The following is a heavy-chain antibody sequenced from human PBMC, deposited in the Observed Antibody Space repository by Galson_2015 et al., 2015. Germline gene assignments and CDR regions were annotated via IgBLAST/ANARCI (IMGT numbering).Heavy chain of an antibody. CDR3: LKGCWGTTVDS. J-gene: IGHJ4*02. V-gene: IGHV3-23*01. D-gene: IGHD4/OR15-4a*01. CDR2: IRGSGLDWVSSISGSGATT. Sequence: SLRLSCAASGLTFSRSAMTWVRQAPGKGLEWVSSIRGSGLDWVSSISGSGATTYYTDSVKGRFTISRDNSKNTLYLQVSSLRADDTAVYYCLKGCWGTTVDSSGQGTLVTVSS. CDR1: GLTFSRSA.